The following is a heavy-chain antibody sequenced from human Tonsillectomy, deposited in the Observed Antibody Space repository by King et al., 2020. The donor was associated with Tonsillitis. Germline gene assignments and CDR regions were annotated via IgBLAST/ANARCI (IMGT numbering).Heavy chain of an antibody. CDR2: INPSGTT. CDR3: ARGVRGGHYDDRRGYFHLDH. CDR1: GGSFSGYY. D-gene: IGHD3-22*01. V-gene: IGHV4-34*01. Sequence: VQLQQWGARLLKPSETLSLTCVVYGGSFSGYYWNWIRQPPGKGLEWIGEINPSGTTDYNSSLKSRATISQDMSKNQISLKLSSVTAADTAVYYCARGVRGGHYDDRRGYFHLDHWGQGTLAT. J-gene: IGHJ4*02.